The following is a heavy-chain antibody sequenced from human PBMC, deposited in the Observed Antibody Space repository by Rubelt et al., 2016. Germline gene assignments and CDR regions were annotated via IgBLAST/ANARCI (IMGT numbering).Heavy chain of an antibody. CDR1: GFTFRTYG. J-gene: IGHJ6*02. V-gene: IGHV3-33*01. CDR2: IWYDGGYK. Sequence: GGGVVQPGRSLRLSCAASGFTFRTYGMHWVRQAPGKGLEWVAVIWYDGGYKYNADSVQGRFTISRDNAKNSLYLQMNSLGAEDTAVYHCARRNWGLGSYYGMDVWGQGTTVTVSS. D-gene: IGHD3-16*01. CDR3: ARRNWGLGSYYGMDV.